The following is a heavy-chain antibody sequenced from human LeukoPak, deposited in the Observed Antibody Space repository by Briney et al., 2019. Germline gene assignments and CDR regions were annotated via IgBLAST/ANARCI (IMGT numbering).Heavy chain of an antibody. D-gene: IGHD3-10*01. V-gene: IGHV4-61*01. Sequence: PSETLSLTCTVSGGSVNSGSYYWNWIRQPSGKGLEWIGYIYYSGSTNYNPSLKSRVTISVDTSKNQFSLKLSSVTAADTAVYYCASSDPQLLWFGELSDTYGMDVWGQGTTVTVSS. CDR1: GGSVNSGSYY. CDR3: ASSDPQLLWFGELSDTYGMDV. CDR2: IYYSGST. J-gene: IGHJ6*02.